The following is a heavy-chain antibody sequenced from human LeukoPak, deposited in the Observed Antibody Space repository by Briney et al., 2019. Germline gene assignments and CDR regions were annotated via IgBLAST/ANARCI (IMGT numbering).Heavy chain of an antibody. Sequence: ASETLSLTCTVSGGSISSSSYYWGWIRQPPGKGLEWIGSIYYSGSTYYNPSLKSRVTISVDTSKNQFSLKLSSVTAADTAVYYCAKYSSSWRVYYFDYWGQGTLVTVSS. J-gene: IGHJ4*02. CDR3: AKYSSSWRVYYFDY. CDR2: IYYSGST. V-gene: IGHV4-39*01. CDR1: GGSISSSSYY. D-gene: IGHD6-13*01.